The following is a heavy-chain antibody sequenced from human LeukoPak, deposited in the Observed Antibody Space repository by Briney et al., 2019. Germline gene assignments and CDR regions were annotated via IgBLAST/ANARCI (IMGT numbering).Heavy chain of an antibody. CDR3: ARNPGAFDI. V-gene: IGHV4-30-2*02. CDR2: IYHSGST. D-gene: IGHD1-14*01. Sequence: SETLSLTCAVSGGSISSGGYSWSWIRQPPGKGLEWIGYIYHSGSTYYNPSLKSRVTISVDTSKNQFSLKLSSVTAADTAVYYCARNPGAFDIWGQGTMVTVSS. J-gene: IGHJ3*02. CDR1: GGSISSGGYS.